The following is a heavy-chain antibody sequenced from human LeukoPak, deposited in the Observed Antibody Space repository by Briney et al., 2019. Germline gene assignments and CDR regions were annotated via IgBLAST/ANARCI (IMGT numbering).Heavy chain of an antibody. J-gene: IGHJ5*02. CDR2: IIPIFGTA. CDR1: GGTFSSYA. CDR3: ARYDYVWGSYPRGVFDP. V-gene: IGHV1-69*01. D-gene: IGHD3-16*02. Sequence: GASVKVSCKASGGTFSSYAISWVRQAPGQGLEWMGGIIPIFGTANYAQKFQGRVTITADESTSTAYMELSSLRSEDTAVYYCARYDYVWGSYPRGVFDPWGEGTLVTVSS.